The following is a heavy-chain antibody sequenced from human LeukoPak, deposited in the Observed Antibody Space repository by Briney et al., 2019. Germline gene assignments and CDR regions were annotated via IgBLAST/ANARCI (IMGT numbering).Heavy chain of an antibody. CDR3: AKDLGGVSIAAAGYYFDY. CDR1: GFTFSSYG. CDR2: ISYDGSNK. J-gene: IGHJ4*02. Sequence: GGSLRLSCAASGFTFSSYGMHWVRQAPGKGLEWVAVISYDGSNKYYADSVKGRFTISRDNSTNTLYLQMNNLRAEDTAVYYCAKDLGGVSIAAAGYYFDYWGQGTLVTVSS. D-gene: IGHD6-13*01. V-gene: IGHV3-30*18.